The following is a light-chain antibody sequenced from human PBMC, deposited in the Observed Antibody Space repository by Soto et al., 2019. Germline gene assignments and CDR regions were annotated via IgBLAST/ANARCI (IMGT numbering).Light chain of an antibody. CDR1: QGISSY. CDR3: QQLNNYPLT. V-gene: IGKV1-9*01. CDR2: AAS. J-gene: IGKJ4*01. Sequence: DVQMTQSPSSLSASVGDRVTITCRASQGISSYLACYQQKPGKAPKLLIYAASTLQSGVPSRFSGSGSGTDFTLTISSLQPEDFATYYCQQLNNYPLTFGGGTKV.